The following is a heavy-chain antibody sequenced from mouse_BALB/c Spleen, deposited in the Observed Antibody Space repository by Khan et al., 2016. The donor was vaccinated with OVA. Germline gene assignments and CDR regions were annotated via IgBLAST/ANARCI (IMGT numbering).Heavy chain of an antibody. D-gene: IGHD2-1*01. CDR3: AKLLWSHYYAMDY. V-gene: IGHV2-6-5*01. CDR2: IWGGGST. Sequence: QVQLKQSGPGLVAPSQSLSITCTVSGFSLTDYGVSWIRQPPGKGLEWLGLIWGGGSTYYNSVLKSRLSISKDNSKSQVFLKMNSLQTDDTAMYYGAKLLWSHYYAMDYWGQGTSVTVSS. J-gene: IGHJ4*01. CDR1: GFSLTDYG.